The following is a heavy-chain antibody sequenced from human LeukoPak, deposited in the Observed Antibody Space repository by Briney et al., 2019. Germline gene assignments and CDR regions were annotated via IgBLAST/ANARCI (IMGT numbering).Heavy chain of an antibody. J-gene: IGHJ3*02. D-gene: IGHD1-1*01. Sequence: SETLSLTCTVSGGSITSSYYWGWIRQPPGKGLEWIGSISSSGGTLYNPSLKSRFTMSVDTSKSQFSLKLNSVTAADTAVYSCARQERRDGSPKGCFDIWGQGTMVTVSS. CDR1: GGSITSSYY. V-gene: IGHV4-39*01. CDR2: ISSSGGT. CDR3: ARQERRDGSPKGCFDI.